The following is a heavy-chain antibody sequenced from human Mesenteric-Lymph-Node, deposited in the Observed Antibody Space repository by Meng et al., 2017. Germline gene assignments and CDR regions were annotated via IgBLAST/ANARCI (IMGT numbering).Heavy chain of an antibody. V-gene: IGHV3-23*01. Sequence: GESLKISCAASGFTFSSYAMSWVRQAPGKGLEWVSAISGSGGSTYYADSVKGRFTISRDNSKNTLYLQMNSLRAEDTAVYYCAKGRRIGELLNRRYYYGMDVWDQGTTVTVSS. J-gene: IGHJ6*02. CDR1: GFTFSSYA. CDR3: AKGRRIGELLNRRYYYGMDV. D-gene: IGHD3-10*01. CDR2: ISGSGGST.